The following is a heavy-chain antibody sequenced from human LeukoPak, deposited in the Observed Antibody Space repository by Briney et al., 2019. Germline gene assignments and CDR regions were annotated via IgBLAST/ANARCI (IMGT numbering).Heavy chain of an antibody. J-gene: IGHJ4*02. D-gene: IGHD3-10*01. V-gene: IGHV3-23*01. CDR1: GFTFNNYV. CDR2: ISGNGGAS. CDR3: AREPTGAFDY. Sequence: PGGSLRLSCAASGFTFNNYVMNWVRQAPGKGLEWVSVISGNGGASYYPDSVEGRFTISRDNPKNTLYLQMTSLRAEDTAVYYCAREPTGAFDYWGQGALVTVSS.